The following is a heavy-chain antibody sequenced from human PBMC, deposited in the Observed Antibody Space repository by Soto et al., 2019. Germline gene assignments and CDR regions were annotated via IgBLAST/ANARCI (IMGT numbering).Heavy chain of an antibody. D-gene: IGHD4-17*01. Sequence: GGSLRLSCAASGFTFSSYAMHWVRQAPGKGLEYVSAISSNGGSTYYANSVKGRFTISRDNSKNTLYLQMGSLRAEDMAVYYCARGYGDYDIGDVWGKGTTVTVSS. CDR1: GFTFSSYA. CDR2: ISSNGGST. CDR3: ARGYGDYDIGDV. V-gene: IGHV3-64*01. J-gene: IGHJ6*04.